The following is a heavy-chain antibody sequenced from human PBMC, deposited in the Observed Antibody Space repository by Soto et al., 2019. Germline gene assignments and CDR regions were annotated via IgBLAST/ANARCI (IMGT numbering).Heavy chain of an antibody. Sequence: QLLQSGGGLVQPGGSLTLSCAASGFTFGNTDMSWVRQAPGEGLEWVSTIDGSGGITYYADSVKGRFTISRDNSRNTVYLQMNSLRGDDTALYYCVKNSGWFNTWGQGALVPVSS. CDR2: IDGSGGIT. CDR1: GFTFGNTD. CDR3: VKNSGWFNT. D-gene: IGHD3-10*01. V-gene: IGHV3-23*01. J-gene: IGHJ5*02.